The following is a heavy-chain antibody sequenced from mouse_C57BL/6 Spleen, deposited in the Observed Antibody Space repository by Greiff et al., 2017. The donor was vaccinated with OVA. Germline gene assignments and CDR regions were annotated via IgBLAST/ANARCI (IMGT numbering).Heavy chain of an antibody. CDR3: ARGYGSSLWYFDV. J-gene: IGHJ1*03. Sequence: QVQLQQSGAELVKPGASVKISCKASGYAFSSYWMNWVKQRPGKGLEWIGQIYPGDGDTNYNGKFKGKATLTADKSSSTAYMQLSSLTSEDSAVYCCARGYGSSLWYFDVWGTGTTVTVSS. D-gene: IGHD1-1*01. CDR1: GYAFSSYW. CDR2: IYPGDGDT. V-gene: IGHV1-80*01.